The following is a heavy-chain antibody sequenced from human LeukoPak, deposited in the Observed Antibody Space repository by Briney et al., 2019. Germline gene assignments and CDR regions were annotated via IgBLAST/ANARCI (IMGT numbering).Heavy chain of an antibody. V-gene: IGHV4-34*01. CDR3: ARRYRYWVWFDP. J-gene: IGHJ5*02. CDR1: SGSFSGYY. Sequence: SETLSLTCAVYSGSFSGYYWSWIRQPPGKGLEWIGEINHSGSTNYNPSLKSRVTISVDTSKNQFSLKLSSVTAADTAVYYCARRYRYWVWFDPWGQGTLVTVSS. CDR2: INHSGST. D-gene: IGHD2-15*01.